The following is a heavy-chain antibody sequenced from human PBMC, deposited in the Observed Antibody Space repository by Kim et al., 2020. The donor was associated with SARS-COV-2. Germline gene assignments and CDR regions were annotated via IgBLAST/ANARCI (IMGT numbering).Heavy chain of an antibody. D-gene: IGHD3-10*01. CDR3: ARQFYDSGSYEDY. Sequence: TDHPSLESRVTISVAASRNQFYLRLRSVTAADTAVYYCARQFYDSGSYEDYWGQGTLVTVSS. J-gene: IGHJ4*02. V-gene: IGHV4-59*08.